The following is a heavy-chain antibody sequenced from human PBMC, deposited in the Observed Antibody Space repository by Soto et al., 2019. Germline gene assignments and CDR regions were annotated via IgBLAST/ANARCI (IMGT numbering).Heavy chain of an antibody. CDR1: RFTFTRYS. CDR3: ARESEYLTSNFGY. J-gene: IGHJ4*02. D-gene: IGHD2-2*01. V-gene: IGHV3-21*06. CDR2: ISSTTNYI. Sequence: PGRPLRLSCAASRFTFTRYSMNWDRQAPGKVLEWVSSISSTTNYIYYGDSMKGRFTTSRDNAKNSLYLEMNSLRAEDTAVYYCARESEYLTSNFGYWGQGALVTV.